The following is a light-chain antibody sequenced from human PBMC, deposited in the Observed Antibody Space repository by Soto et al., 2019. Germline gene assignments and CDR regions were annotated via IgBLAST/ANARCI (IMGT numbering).Light chain of an antibody. CDR2: DAS. Sequence: EIVLTQSPATLSLSPGERVTLSCRASQSINTYLAWYQQRPGQAPRLLIYDASNRATGVPARFSGGGSGTDFTLTISSLEPDDFALYYCQQRSRWPTFGGGTKVDI. CDR1: QSINTY. J-gene: IGKJ4*01. V-gene: IGKV3-11*01. CDR3: QQRSRWPT.